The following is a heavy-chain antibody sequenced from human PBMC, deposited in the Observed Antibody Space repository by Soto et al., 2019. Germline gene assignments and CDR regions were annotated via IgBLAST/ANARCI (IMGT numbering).Heavy chain of an antibody. CDR1: GGSISSYY. CDR2: IYYSGGT. CDR3: ASIMGAIHFDY. V-gene: IGHV4-59*04. Sequence: PSETLSLTCTVSGGSISSYYWSWIRQPPGKGLEWIGHIYYSGGTYYNPSLKSRVTISVDTSKNQFSLKLSSVTAADTAVYYCASIMGAIHFDYWGQGTLVTVSS. D-gene: IGHD1-26*01. J-gene: IGHJ4*02.